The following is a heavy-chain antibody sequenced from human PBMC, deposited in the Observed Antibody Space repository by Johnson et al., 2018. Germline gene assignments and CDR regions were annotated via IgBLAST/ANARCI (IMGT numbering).Heavy chain of an antibody. Sequence: QVQLQESGGGVVQPGRSLRLSCAASGFTFSSYGMHWVRQAPGKGLEWVAVISYDGSNKYYADSVKGRFTISRDNSKNTLYLQMNSLRAEDTAVYYCAKDPGPLGDYVFLVFGTMDVWGKGTTVTVSS. CDR1: GFTFSSYG. V-gene: IGHV3-30*18. D-gene: IGHD4-17*01. CDR2: ISYDGSNK. J-gene: IGHJ6*03. CDR3: AKDPGPLGDYVFLVFGTMDV.